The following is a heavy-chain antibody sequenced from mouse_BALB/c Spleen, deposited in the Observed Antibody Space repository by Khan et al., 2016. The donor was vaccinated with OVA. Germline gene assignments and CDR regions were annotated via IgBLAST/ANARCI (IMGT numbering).Heavy chain of an antibody. J-gene: IGHJ2*01. V-gene: IGHV3-2*02. CDR1: GYSITSDYA. Sequence: EVKLLESGPGLVKPSQSLSLTCTVTGYSITSDYAWNWIRQFPGNKLEWMGSISCSGRTSYNPSLKSRISITRDPSKNQFFLLLNSVTTVDTSTYYCARSVTITTVVATDFDYWGQGTTLTVSS. CDR2: ISCSGRT. CDR3: ARSVTITTVVATDFDY. D-gene: IGHD1-1*01.